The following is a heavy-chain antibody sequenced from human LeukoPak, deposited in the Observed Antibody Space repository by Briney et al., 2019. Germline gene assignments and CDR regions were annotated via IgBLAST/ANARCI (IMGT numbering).Heavy chain of an antibody. V-gene: IGHV3-48*03. D-gene: IGHD6-13*01. CDR1: GFTFSGYE. CDR2: IRSSGSTI. CDR3: AREAAAGMNPLLY. J-gene: IGHJ4*02. Sequence: TGGSLRLSCAASGFTFSGYEMNWVRQAPGKGLEWVSYIRSSGSTIFYADSVQGRFTISRDNAKNSLYLQMNSLRAEDTAVYYCAREAAAGMNPLLYWGQGTLVTVS.